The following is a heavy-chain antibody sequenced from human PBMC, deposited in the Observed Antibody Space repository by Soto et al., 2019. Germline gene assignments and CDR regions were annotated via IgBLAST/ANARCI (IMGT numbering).Heavy chain of an antibody. V-gene: IGHV4-4*02. J-gene: IGHJ4*02. CDR1: GGSFTSNNW. Sequence: QVQLQESGPGLVKPSGTLSLTCAVSGGSFTSNNWRTWVRQPPGQGLEWIGEIYRTGSTNYNPSLKCRVTISLDKSENQFSMKVTSLTAADTAVYYCASRDPGTSVDYWGQGTLVTVSS. D-gene: IGHD1-7*01. CDR2: IYRTGST. CDR3: ASRDPGTSVDY.